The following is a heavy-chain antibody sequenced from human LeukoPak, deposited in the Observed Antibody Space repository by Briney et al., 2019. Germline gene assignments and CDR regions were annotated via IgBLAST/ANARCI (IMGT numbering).Heavy chain of an antibody. CDR3: AVSVGASPNYFDY. CDR1: GFTFRSYE. D-gene: IGHD1-26*01. J-gene: IGHJ4*02. V-gene: IGHV3-48*03. CDR2: ISTSGGTM. Sequence: GGSLRLSXAASGFTFRSYELNWVRQAPGKGLEWVSYISTSGGTMYYADSVKGRFTISRDNAKNSLYLQMNSLRAEDTAVYYCAVSVGASPNYFDYWGQGTLVTVSS.